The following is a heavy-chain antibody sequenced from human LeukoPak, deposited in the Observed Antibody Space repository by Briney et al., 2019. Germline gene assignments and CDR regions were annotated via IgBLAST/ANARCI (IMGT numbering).Heavy chain of an antibody. V-gene: IGHV4-38-2*02. CDR3: AREYSSSSGYFDY. D-gene: IGHD6-6*01. J-gene: IGHJ4*02. CDR2: IYHSGST. Sequence: PSETLSLTCTVSGYSISSGYYWGWIRQPPGKGLEWIGSIYHSGSTYYNPSLKSRVTISVDTSKNQFSLKLSSVTAADTAVYYCAREYSSSSGYFDYWGQGTLVTVSS. CDR1: GYSISSGYY.